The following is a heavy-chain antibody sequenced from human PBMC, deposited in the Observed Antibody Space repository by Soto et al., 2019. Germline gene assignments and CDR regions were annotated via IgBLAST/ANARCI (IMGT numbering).Heavy chain of an antibody. J-gene: IGHJ4*02. Sequence: SETLSLTCTVSGGSISSSSYYWGWIRQPPGKGLEWIGSIYYSGSTYYNPSLKSRVTISVDTSKNQFSLKLSSVTAADTAVYYCALRTVTTAPVSGYFDYWGQGTLVTVSS. D-gene: IGHD4-17*01. V-gene: IGHV4-39*01. CDR1: GGSISSSSYY. CDR3: ALRTVTTAPVSGYFDY. CDR2: IYYSGST.